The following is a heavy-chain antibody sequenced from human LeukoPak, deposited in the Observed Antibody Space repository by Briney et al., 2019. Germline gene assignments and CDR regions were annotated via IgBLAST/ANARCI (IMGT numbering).Heavy chain of an antibody. CDR3: ARVSGYDFWSGYRWIDY. CDR2: ISSSSSYI. J-gene: IGHJ4*02. D-gene: IGHD3-3*01. V-gene: IGHV3-21*01. CDR1: GFTFSSYS. Sequence: GGSLRLSCAASGFTFSSYSMNWVRQAPGKGLEWVSSISSSSSYIYYADSVKGRFTISRDDAKNSLYLQMNSLRAEDTAVYYCARVSGYDFWSGYRWIDYWGQGTLVTVSS.